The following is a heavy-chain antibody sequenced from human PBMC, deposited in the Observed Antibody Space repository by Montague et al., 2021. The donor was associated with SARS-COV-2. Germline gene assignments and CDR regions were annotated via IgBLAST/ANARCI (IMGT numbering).Heavy chain of an antibody. Sequence: SETLSLTCSVSGYSISSGYYWGWIRQPPGKGLEWVGCISYIGKTYYSPSLKSRLTISLDSSKNQFSLRLTSVTAADTAVYFCARHPTGYPNWFDSWGQGTPVTVSS. J-gene: IGHJ5*01. CDR1: GYSISSGYY. V-gene: IGHV4-38-2*01. D-gene: IGHD3-9*01. CDR3: ARHPTGYPNWFDS. CDR2: ISYIGKT.